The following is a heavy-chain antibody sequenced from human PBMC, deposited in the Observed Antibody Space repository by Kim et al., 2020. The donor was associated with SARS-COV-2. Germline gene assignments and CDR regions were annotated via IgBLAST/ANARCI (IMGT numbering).Heavy chain of an antibody. CDR2: IYYSGST. CDR1: GGSISSSSYY. J-gene: IGHJ5*02. Sequence: SETLSLTCTVSGGSISSSSYYWGWIRQPPGKGLEWIGSIYYSGSTYYNPSLKSRVTISVDTSKNQFSLKLSSVTAADTAVYYCARQRDYYDSSGYYNNWFDPWGQGTLVTVSS. V-gene: IGHV4-39*01. D-gene: IGHD3-22*01. CDR3: ARQRDYYDSSGYYNNWFDP.